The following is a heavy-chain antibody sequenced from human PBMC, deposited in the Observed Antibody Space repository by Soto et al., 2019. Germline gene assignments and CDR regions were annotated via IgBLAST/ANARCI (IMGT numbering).Heavy chain of an antibody. Sequence: QVQLQESGPGLVKPSETLSLTCTVSGGSISSYYWSWIRQPPGKGLEWIGYIYYSGSTNYNPSLKSRVTISVDTSKNQSSLKLSSVTAADTAVYYCAIKPQSGGVWYIDLWGRGTLVTVSS. CDR2: IYYSGST. V-gene: IGHV4-59*01. D-gene: IGHD2-8*02. J-gene: IGHJ2*01. CDR3: AIKPQSGGVWYIDL. CDR1: GGSISSYY.